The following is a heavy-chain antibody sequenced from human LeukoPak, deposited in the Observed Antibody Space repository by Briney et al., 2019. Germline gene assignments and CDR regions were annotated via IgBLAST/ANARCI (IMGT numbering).Heavy chain of an antibody. CDR2: INHSGST. D-gene: IGHD6-19*01. CDR1: GGSFSGYY. CDR3: ARRVAGTHWYFDL. V-gene: IGHV4-34*01. Sequence: SETLSLTCAVYGGSFSGYYWSWIRQPPGKGLEWIGEINHSGSTNYNPSLKSRVTISVVTSKNQFSLKLSSVTAADTAVYYCARRVAGTHWYFDLWGRGTLVTVSS. J-gene: IGHJ2*01.